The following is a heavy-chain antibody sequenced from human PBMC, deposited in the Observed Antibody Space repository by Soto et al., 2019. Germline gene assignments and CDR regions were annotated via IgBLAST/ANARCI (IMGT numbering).Heavy chain of an antibody. V-gene: IGHV1-45*02. CDR3: ARSHQFSRGWNQFDY. J-gene: IGHJ4*02. D-gene: IGHD6-19*01. CDR2: ITPFNGNT. CDR1: GYTFTYRY. Sequence: ASVKVSCKASGYTFTYRYLHWVRQAPGQALEWMGWITPFNGNTNYAQKFQDRVTITRDRSMSTAYMELSSLRSEDTAMYYCARSHQFSRGWNQFDYWGQGTLVTVSS.